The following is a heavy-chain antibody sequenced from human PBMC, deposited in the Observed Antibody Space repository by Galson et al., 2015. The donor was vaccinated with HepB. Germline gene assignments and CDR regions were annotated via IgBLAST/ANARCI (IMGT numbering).Heavy chain of an antibody. V-gene: IGHV1-46*01. Sequence: SVKVSCKASGYTFTSYYMHWVRQAPGQGLEWMGIINPSGGSTSYAQKFQGRVTMTRDTSTSTVYMELSSLRSEDTAVYYCAREPYSYGYGSRYYYYGMDVWGQGTTVTVSS. CDR1: GYTFTSYY. D-gene: IGHD5-18*01. J-gene: IGHJ6*02. CDR2: INPSGGST. CDR3: AREPYSYGYGSRYYYYGMDV.